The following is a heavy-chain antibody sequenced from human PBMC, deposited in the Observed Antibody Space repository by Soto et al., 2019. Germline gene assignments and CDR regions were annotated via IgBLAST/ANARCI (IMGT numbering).Heavy chain of an antibody. CDR3: ARDDGWNYRYYDMEV. V-gene: IGHV1-69*13. CDR2: IIPVFGSA. CDR1: GDTFSSYS. Sequence: SSVKVSCKASGDTFSSYSITWVRQAPGQGLEWMGGIIPVFGSANYAQKFQGRVTITADESTRAAYMELNSLRSQDTAVYFCARDDGWNYRYYDMEVWGPGTTGTVSS. D-gene: IGHD1-7*01. J-gene: IGHJ6*02.